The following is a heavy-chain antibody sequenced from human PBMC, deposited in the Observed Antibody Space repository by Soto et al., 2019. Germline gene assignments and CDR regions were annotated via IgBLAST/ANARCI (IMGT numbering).Heavy chain of an antibody. Sequence: XATLSLTGAVYGGSFSGYYWSWMRQPPGKGLEWIGEINNSGSTNYNPSLKSRVSISVGTSNNQFSLGLSSVTAADTAVYYCARGRGDGYNQDWYFDLWGRGTLVTVSS. J-gene: IGHJ2*01. CDR1: GGSFSGYY. CDR2: INNSGST. CDR3: ARGRGDGYNQDWYFDL. D-gene: IGHD3-10*01. V-gene: IGHV4-34*01.